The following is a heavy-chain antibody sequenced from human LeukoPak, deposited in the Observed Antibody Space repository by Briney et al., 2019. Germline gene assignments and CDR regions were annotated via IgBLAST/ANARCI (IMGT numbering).Heavy chain of an antibody. CDR2: IYYSGST. V-gene: IGHV4-59*01. J-gene: IGHJ4*02. CDR3: ASLPWIQLWNHY. CDR1: GGSISSYY. D-gene: IGHD5-18*01. Sequence: SETLSLTYTVSGGSISSYYWSWIRQPPGKGLEWIGYIYYSGSTNYNPSLKSRVTISVETSKNQFYLKLSSVTAADTAVYYCASLPWIQLWNHYWGQGTLVTVSS.